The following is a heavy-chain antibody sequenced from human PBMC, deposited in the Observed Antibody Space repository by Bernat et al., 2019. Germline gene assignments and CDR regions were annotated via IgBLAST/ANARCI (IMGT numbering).Heavy chain of an antibody. J-gene: IGHJ4*02. Sequence: EVQLVESGGGLVQPGGSLRLSCAASGFTFSSYWMHWVRQAPGKGLVWVSRINSDGSSTSYADSVNGRFTKASDNGKNTLFLQMNSLRAEDTAVYYCATSRTFDYWGQGTLVTVSS. V-gene: IGHV3-74*01. CDR3: ATSRTFDY. D-gene: IGHD1/OR15-1a*01. CDR2: INSDGSST. CDR1: GFTFSSYW.